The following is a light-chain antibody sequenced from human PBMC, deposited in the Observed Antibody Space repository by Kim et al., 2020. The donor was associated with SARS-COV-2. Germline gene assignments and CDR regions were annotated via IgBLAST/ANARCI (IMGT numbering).Light chain of an antibody. CDR2: GGN. V-gene: IGLV3-19*01. Sequence: ALRHTVKITGQGDSLKSHTASWYKQKPGQTPLLVMYGGNHRPSGIPDRFSSSRTGSTASLTITGAQAGDEADYYCSSRDSSGDHLVFGGGTQLTVL. J-gene: IGLJ3*02. CDR1: SLKSHT. CDR3: SSRDSSGDHLV.